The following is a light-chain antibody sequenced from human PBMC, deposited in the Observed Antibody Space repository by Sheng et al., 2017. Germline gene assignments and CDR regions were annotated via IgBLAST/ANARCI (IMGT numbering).Light chain of an antibody. CDR3: QQYNNWLWT. CDR2: GAS. V-gene: IGKV3-15*01. Sequence: EIVMTQSPATLSVSPGERATLSCRASQSISSNLAWYQQKPGQAPRLLIYGASTRATGIPARFSGSGSGTEFTLTISSLQSEDIAVYSCQQYNNWLWTFGQGTKVEIK. CDR1: QSISSN. J-gene: IGKJ1*01.